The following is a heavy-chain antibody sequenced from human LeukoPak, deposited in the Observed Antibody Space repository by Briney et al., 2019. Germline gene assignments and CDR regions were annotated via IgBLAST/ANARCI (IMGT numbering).Heavy chain of an antibody. CDR1: GFTFSSYA. CDR2: ISSSSSYI. Sequence: GGALRLSCAASGFTFSSYAMSWVRQAPGKGLEWVSSISSSSSYIYYADSVKGRFTISRDNAKNSLYLQMNSLRAEDTAVYYCARWGGGSYTYYFDYWGQGTLVTVSS. CDR3: ARWGGGSYTYYFDY. J-gene: IGHJ4*02. D-gene: IGHD1-26*01. V-gene: IGHV3-21*01.